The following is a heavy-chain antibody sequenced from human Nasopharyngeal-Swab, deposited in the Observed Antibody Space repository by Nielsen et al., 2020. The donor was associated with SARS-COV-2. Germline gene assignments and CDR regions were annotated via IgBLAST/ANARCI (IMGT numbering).Heavy chain of an antibody. J-gene: IGHJ3*02. V-gene: IGHV4-61*02. Sequence: SETLSLTCAVYGGYISSGGHYWTWIRQPAGKGLEWIGRIYSSGSTNYNPSLKSRVSISIDTSKNQFSLRLSSVTAADTAMYYCATCSSANCYPPDDAFDIWGQGTMV. CDR2: IYSSGST. CDR1: GGYISSGGHY. CDR3: ATCSSANCYPPDDAFDI. D-gene: IGHD2-2*01.